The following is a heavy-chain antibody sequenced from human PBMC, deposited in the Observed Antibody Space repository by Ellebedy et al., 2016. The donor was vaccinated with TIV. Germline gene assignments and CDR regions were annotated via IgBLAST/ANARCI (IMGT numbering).Heavy chain of an antibody. V-gene: IGHV7-4-1*02. D-gene: IGHD3-10*01. CDR1: GYTFTYYA. J-gene: IGHJ3*01. CDR3: ATQMIRGDVEAFDL. Sequence: ASVKVSCKGSGYTFTYYALNWVRQAPGQGPQWMGWIHTSTGNPTYAQGFTGRFVFSVDSSVRTAYLQINSLEADDTAVYYCATQMIRGDVEAFDLWGQGTMVIVSS. CDR2: IHTSTGNP.